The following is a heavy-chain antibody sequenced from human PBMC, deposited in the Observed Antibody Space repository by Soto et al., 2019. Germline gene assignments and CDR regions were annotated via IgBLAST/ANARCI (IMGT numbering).Heavy chain of an antibody. CDR2: IVPIYRTA. V-gene: IGHV1-69*13. D-gene: IGHD6-13*01. CDR3: ARDSGAKLSSS. J-gene: IGHJ4*02. Sequence: SVKVSCKASGGTFSSYAINWVRQARGQGLEWLGGIVPIYRTADYAQKFQGRVTITADESTRTVYMELSSLKSQDTALYYCARDSGAKLSSSWGQGTLVTVSS. CDR1: GGTFSSYA.